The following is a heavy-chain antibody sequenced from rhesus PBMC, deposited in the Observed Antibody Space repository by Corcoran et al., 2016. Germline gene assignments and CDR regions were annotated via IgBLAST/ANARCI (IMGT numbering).Heavy chain of an antibody. D-gene: IGHD1-44*01. CDR2: IFGWGGSN. CDR1: GYSISSGYY. J-gene: IGHJ2*01. Sequence: QVQLQESGPGLVKPSETLSLTCAVSGYSISSGYYWGWIRQSPGKGLGWIGSIFGWGGSNYINPSLKRRVTLSVDTSKNQFALKLSSVTAADTAVYYCARDVGLRYFDLWGPGTPITISS. CDR3: ARDVGLRYFDL. V-gene: IGHV4S14*01.